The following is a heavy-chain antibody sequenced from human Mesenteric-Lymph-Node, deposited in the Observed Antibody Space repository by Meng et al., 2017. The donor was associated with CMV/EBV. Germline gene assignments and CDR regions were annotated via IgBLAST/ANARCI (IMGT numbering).Heavy chain of an antibody. CDR2: IYSGGSR. CDR1: GFSVSGNY. CDR3: ARALYSNYPYYYYGMDV. V-gene: IGHV3-66*02. J-gene: IGHJ6*02. Sequence: GESLKISCAASGFSVSGNYMSWVRQAPGKGLEWVSVIYSGGSRYFADSVKGRFTMSRDDSKNTLYLQMSSLRAEDTAVYYCARALYSNYPYYYYGMDVWGQGTTVTVSS. D-gene: IGHD4-11*01.